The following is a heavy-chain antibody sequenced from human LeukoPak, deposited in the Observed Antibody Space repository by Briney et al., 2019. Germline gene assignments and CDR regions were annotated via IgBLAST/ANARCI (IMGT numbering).Heavy chain of an antibody. CDR3: ARSRMAVASL. J-gene: IGHJ4*02. V-gene: IGHV1-2*02. CDR2: INPNSGGT. D-gene: IGHD6-19*01. CDR1: GYTFTVYY. Sequence: ASVKVSCKASGYTFTVYYIHRVRQAPGQGLEWMGWINPNSGGTNYAQKFQGRVTMTRDTSISTAYMELSRLRSDDTAVYYCARSRMAVASLWGQGTLVTVSS.